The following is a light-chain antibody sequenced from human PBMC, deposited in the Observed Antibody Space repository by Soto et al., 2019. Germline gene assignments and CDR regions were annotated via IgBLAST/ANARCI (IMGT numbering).Light chain of an antibody. CDR2: EVR. Sequence: QSVLTQPASVSGSAGQSITISCSGTMRDVGAYNLVSWYQQHPGTAPKLIIYEVRNRPSGISSRFSGSRSGNTASLTISGLQPEDEGDYYCSSYTSSSTWVFGGGTQLTVL. J-gene: IGLJ3*02. V-gene: IGLV2-14*01. CDR3: SSYTSSSTWV. CDR1: MRDVGAYNL.